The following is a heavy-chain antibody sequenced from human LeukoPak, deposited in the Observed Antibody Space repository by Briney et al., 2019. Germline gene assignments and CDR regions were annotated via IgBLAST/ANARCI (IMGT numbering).Heavy chain of an antibody. CDR2: IYYSGST. D-gene: IGHD6-13*01. CDR1: GGSISSYY. V-gene: IGHV4-59*08. Sequence: SETLSLTCTVSGGSISSYYWSSIRQPPGKGLEWIGYIYYSGSTNYNPSLKSRVTTSVDTSKNQFSPKLSSVTAADTAVYYCARHVYSSSWLVYWGQGTLVTVSS. CDR3: ARHVYSSSWLVY. J-gene: IGHJ4*02.